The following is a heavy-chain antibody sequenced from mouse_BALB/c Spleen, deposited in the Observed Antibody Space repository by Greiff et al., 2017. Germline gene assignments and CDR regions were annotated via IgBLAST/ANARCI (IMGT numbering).Heavy chain of an antibody. CDR1: GFTFSSYG. CDR2: INSNGGST. D-gene: IGHD2-1*01. Sequence: EVQVVESGGGLVQPGGSLKLSCAASGFTFSSYGMSWVRQTPDKRLELVATINSNGGSTYYPDSVKGRFTISRDNAKNTLYLQMSSLKSEDTAMYYCARDRDYGNWFAYWGQGTLVTVSA. V-gene: IGHV5-6-3*01. CDR3: ARDRDYGNWFAY. J-gene: IGHJ3*01.